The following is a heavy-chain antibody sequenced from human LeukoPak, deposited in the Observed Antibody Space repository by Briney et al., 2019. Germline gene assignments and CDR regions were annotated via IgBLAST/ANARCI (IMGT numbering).Heavy chain of an antibody. V-gene: IGHV1-2*02. J-gene: IGHJ3*02. Sequence: ASVKVSCKASGYTFTGYYMHWVRQAPGQGLEWMGWINPNSGGTNYAQKFQGRVTMTRDTYISTAYMELSRLRSDDTAVHYCARDSVGYCSSTSCYYDAFDIWGQGTMVTVSS. CDR1: GYTFTGYY. CDR2: INPNSGGT. D-gene: IGHD2-2*03. CDR3: ARDSVGYCSSTSCYYDAFDI.